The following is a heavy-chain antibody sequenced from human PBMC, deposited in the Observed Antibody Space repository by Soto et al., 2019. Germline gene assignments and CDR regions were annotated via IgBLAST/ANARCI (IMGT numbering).Heavy chain of an antibody. CDR3: AKDNDLDRDGPFDY. Sequence: EVQLVESGGGSVQPGRSLRLSCAASGFRFDDYGMHWVRQGPGKGLEWGSGISCNSGDIYYADSVKGRFTISRDKAKRSLYLQMNSLRTEDTALYYCAKDNDLDRDGPFDYWGQGILVTVSS. V-gene: IGHV3-9*01. CDR1: GFRFDDYG. D-gene: IGHD2-2*03. CDR2: ISCNSGDI. J-gene: IGHJ4*02.